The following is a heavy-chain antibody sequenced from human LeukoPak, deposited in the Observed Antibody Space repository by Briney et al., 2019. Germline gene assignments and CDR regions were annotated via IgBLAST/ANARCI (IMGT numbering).Heavy chain of an antibody. Sequence: GGSLRLSCAASGFTFSDYYMSWVRQAPGKGLEWVANIKQDGSEKYYVDSVKGRFTISRDNAKNSLYLQMNSLRAEDTAVYYCARGSGTAYWGQGTLVTVSS. CDR2: IKQDGSEK. D-gene: IGHD6-13*01. J-gene: IGHJ4*02. CDR1: GFTFSDYY. CDR3: ARGSGTAY. V-gene: IGHV3-7*01.